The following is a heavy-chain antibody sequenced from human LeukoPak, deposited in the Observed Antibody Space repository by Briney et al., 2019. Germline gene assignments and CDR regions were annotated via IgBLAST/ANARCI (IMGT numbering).Heavy chain of an antibody. J-gene: IGHJ6*03. V-gene: IGHV1-2*02. CDR1: GYTFIDDY. Sequence: ASVKVSCKASGYTFIDDYMHGVRQAPGQGLGWMGLINPNSGGTKYAQKFQGRVTMTRDTSISTAYMELSGVRYADTAVYYCARDKSCSTSSCGNSHMDVWGKGTTVTVSS. D-gene: IGHD2-2*01. CDR3: ARDKSCSTSSCGNSHMDV. CDR2: INPNSGGT.